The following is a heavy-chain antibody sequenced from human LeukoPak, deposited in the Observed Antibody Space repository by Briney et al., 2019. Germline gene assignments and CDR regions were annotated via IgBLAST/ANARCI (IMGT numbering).Heavy chain of an antibody. Sequence: PGGSLRLSCAASGFTFNNYAMTWVRQAPGRGLEWVSVIYTRGNTYYADSVKGRFTISRDNTENTLYLQMNSLTAEDTAVYYCARPHNNSLDNAFDIWGQGTLVTVSS. V-gene: IGHV3-53*01. D-gene: IGHD1/OR15-1a*01. CDR2: IYTRGNT. J-gene: IGHJ3*02. CDR1: GFTFNNYA. CDR3: ARPHNNSLDNAFDI.